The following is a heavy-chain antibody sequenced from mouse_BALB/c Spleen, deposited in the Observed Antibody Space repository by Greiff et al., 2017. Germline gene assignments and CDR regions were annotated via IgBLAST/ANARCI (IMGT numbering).Heavy chain of an antibody. J-gene: IGHJ4*01. Sequence: EVKLVESGPGLVKPSQSLSLTCTVTGYSITSDYAWNWIRQFPGNKLEWMGYISYSGSTSYNPSLKSRISITRDTSKNQFFLQLNSVTTEDTATYYCARFDYDGDYYAMDYWGQGTSVTVSS. V-gene: IGHV3-2*02. D-gene: IGHD2-4*01. CDR3: ARFDYDGDYYAMDY. CDR2: ISYSGST. CDR1: GYSITSDYA.